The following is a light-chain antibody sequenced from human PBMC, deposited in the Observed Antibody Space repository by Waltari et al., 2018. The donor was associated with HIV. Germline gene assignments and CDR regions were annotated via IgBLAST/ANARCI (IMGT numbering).Light chain of an antibody. J-gene: IGKJ5*01. V-gene: IGKV3-20*01. CDR3: QQYGSSPPIT. CDR1: QSVSSSY. Sequence: EIVLTQSPGTLYLSPGDGATLSCRASQSVSSSYLAWYQQKPGRAPRLLIYGVASRATGIPDRFSGSGSGTDFTLIISRLEPEDFAVYYCQQYGSSPPITFGQGTRLEIK. CDR2: GVA.